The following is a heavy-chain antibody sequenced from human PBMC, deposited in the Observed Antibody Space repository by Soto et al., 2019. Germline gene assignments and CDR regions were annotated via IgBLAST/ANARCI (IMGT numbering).Heavy chain of an antibody. V-gene: IGHV2-5*02. D-gene: IGHD6-13*01. CDR2: IYWDDDK. Sequence: QITLKESGPTLVKPTQTLTLTCTFSGFSFTTDGMGVGWIRQPPGKALEWLALIYWDDDKRYSPSLKRRLTITKDASRNQVVPTLTNMDPADTATYYCEHLYWAASGTRYYFDYWGQGTLVTVSS. J-gene: IGHJ4*02. CDR1: GFSFTTDGMG. CDR3: EHLYWAASGTRYYFDY.